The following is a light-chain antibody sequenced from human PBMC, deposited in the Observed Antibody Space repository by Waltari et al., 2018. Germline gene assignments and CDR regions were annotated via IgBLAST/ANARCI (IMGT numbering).Light chain of an antibody. CDR1: QSISSF. V-gene: IGKV1-39*01. CDR3: HPSYSAPPT. CDR2: AAS. Sequence: DIQMTQSPSSLSASVGDRVTITCRANQSISSFLNWYQQKAGKAPNLLIFAASSLQSGVPSRVSGSGSAIDFAITISSLQPEDVAAYNCHPSYSAPPTFGGGTKVAIK. J-gene: IGKJ4*01.